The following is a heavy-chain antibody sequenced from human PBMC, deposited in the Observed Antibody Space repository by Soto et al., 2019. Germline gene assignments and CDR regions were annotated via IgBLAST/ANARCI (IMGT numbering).Heavy chain of an antibody. D-gene: IGHD6-13*01. CDR2: IGDSVDYT. V-gene: IGHV3-23*01. Sequence: GGSLRLSCAASGFSFRSYAMIWVRQAPGKGLEWVSAIGDSVDYTYYADSVKGRFTVSRDNSKNTLYLQMNSLRAEDTAVYYCAKDMAAAWGQGTLVTVSS. CDR1: GFSFRSYA. J-gene: IGHJ4*02. CDR3: AKDMAAA.